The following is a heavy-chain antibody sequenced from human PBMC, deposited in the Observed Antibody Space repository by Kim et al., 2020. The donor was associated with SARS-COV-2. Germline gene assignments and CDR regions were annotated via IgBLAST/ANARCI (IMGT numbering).Heavy chain of an antibody. CDR2: ISYDGSNK. D-gene: IGHD6-13*01. J-gene: IGHJ6*01. CDR1: GFTFSSYG. V-gene: IGHV3-30*18. Sequence: GGSLRLSCAASGFTFSSYGMHWVRQAPGKGLEWVAVISYDGSNKYYADSVKGRFTISRDNSKNTLYLQMNSLRAEDTAVYYCAKEGIRIAAADPEDYY. CDR3: AKEGIRIAAADPEDYY.